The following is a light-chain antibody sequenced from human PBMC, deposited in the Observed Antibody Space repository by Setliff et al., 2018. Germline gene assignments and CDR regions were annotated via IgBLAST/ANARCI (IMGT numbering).Light chain of an antibody. Sequence: ALIQPASVSGSPGQSITISCTGTSSDVGGYNFVSWYQQHPGKAPKVMIYEVTNRPSGVSNRFSGSKSGNTASLTISGLQAEDEADYYCSSYTSSSSYVFGTGTKVTVL. CDR1: SSDVGGYNF. CDR3: SSYTSSSSYV. J-gene: IGLJ1*01. V-gene: IGLV2-14*01. CDR2: EVT.